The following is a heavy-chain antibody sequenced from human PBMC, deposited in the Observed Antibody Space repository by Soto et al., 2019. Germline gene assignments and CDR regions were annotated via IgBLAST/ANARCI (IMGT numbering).Heavy chain of an antibody. Sequence: VQLLDSGGALVQPGGSLRLSCAASGFTFSSYAMYWVRQAPGKGLEWVSTISTSGDRYYAESVEGRFTISRDNSKDTVHLQMNSLRAEDTAVYYCAKPRFRGVVVNVWGPGTTVTVSS. D-gene: IGHD3-10*01. J-gene: IGHJ6*02. CDR2: ISTSGDR. CDR3: AKPRFRGVVVNV. V-gene: IGHV3-23*01. CDR1: GFTFSSYA.